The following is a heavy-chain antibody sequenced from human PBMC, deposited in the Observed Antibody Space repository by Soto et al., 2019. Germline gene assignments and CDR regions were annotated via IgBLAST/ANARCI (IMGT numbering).Heavy chain of an antibody. CDR3: SKKTSGYYTRSFDY. CDR2: ISSSSNTI. J-gene: IGHJ4*02. D-gene: IGHD3-22*01. Sequence: GGSLRLSCAASGFTFSTYTMNWVRQAPGKGLEWVSYISSSSNTIYYADSVKGRFTISRDNAKNSLYLQMNSLRDEDTAVYYWSKKTSGYYTRSFDYGGRGTLVTVPS. CDR1: GFTFSTYT. V-gene: IGHV3-48*02.